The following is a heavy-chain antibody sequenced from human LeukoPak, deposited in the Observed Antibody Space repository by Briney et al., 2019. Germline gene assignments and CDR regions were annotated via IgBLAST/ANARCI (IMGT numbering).Heavy chain of an antibody. CDR2: MNIDGSEK. CDR3: VKLSSGSGSKFGFDS. J-gene: IGHJ4*02. Sequence: GGSLRLSCAASGFTFISYWMGWVRQAPGKRPEWVANMNIDGSEKYYADSVKGRFTISRDNARNSVYLQMNSLRAEDTAVYYCVKLSSGSGSKFGFDSWGQGTLVTVSS. CDR1: GFTFISYW. V-gene: IGHV3-7*03. D-gene: IGHD6-19*01.